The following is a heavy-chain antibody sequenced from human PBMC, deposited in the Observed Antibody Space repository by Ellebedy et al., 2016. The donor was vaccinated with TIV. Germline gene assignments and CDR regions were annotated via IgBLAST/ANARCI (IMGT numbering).Heavy chain of an antibody. D-gene: IGHD6-13*01. CDR1: GFTFSTYW. CDR2: IEHDGSEK. Sequence: GGSLRLSXAVSGFTFSTYWMSWVRQAPGKGLEWVATIEHDGSEKYFVDSVKGRFTISRDNAKNSLCLQMNSLRAEDTAVYYCARAIGAAGSFWGQGTLVTVSS. CDR3: ARAIGAAGSF. V-gene: IGHV3-7*04. J-gene: IGHJ4*02.